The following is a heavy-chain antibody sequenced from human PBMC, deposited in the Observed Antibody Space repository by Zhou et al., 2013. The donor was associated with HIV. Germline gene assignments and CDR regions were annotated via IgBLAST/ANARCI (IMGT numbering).Heavy chain of an antibody. CDR1: GGSISSHY. V-gene: IGHV4-59*11. CDR3: ARGAGELDYYYYYMDV. J-gene: IGHJ6*03. CDR2: LYYSGST. D-gene: IGHD3-10*01. Sequence: QVQLQESGPGLVKPSETLSLTCTVFGGSISSHYWSWIRQPPGKGLEWIGYLYYSGSTNYNPSLKSRVTISVDTSKNQFSLKLSPVTAADTAVYYCARGAGELDYYYYYMDVWGKGTTVTVSS.